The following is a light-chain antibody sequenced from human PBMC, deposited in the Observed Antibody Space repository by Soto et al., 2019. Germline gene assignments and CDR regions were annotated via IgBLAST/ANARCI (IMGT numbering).Light chain of an antibody. J-gene: IGKJ2*01. CDR3: QQYGSSSFT. CDR2: GSS. Sequence: EIVLTQSPGTLSLSPGEGATLSCRAGHSVASTYLAWYQQKPGLAPRLIIYGSSNRASGTPDRFSGGGSGTDFTLTISRLEPEDFAVYYCQQYGSSSFTFGQGTKLEIK. V-gene: IGKV3-20*01. CDR1: HSVASTY.